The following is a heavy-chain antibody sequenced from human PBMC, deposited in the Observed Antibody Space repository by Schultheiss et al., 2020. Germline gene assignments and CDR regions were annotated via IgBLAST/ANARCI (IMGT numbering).Heavy chain of an antibody. D-gene: IGHD2-2*01. J-gene: IGHJ6*03. Sequence: ASVKVSCKASGYTFTGYYMHWVRQAPGQGLEWMGWINPNSGGTNYAQKFQGWVTMTRDTSISTAYMELSRLRSDDTAVYYCARGSSKYYYYYMDVWGKGTTVTVSS. V-gene: IGHV1-2*04. CDR2: INPNSGGT. CDR3: ARGSSKYYYYYMDV. CDR1: GYTFTGYY.